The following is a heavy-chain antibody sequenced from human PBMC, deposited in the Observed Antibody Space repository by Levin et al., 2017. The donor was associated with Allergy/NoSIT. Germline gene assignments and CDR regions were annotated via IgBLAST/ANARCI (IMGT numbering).Heavy chain of an antibody. D-gene: IGHD3-10*01. J-gene: IGHJ6*02. CDR3: AKPAPDPYNHYYNGVDV. V-gene: IGHV3-23*01. CDR2: ISGSGYST. Sequence: GESLKISCTASGFTFRIYAMTWVRQAPGKGLEWVSAISGSGYSTYYADSVKGRFTISRDSSKNTLYLQMNSLSAEDTAVYYCAKPAPDPYNHYYNGVDVWGQGTTVTVSS. CDR1: GFTFRIYA.